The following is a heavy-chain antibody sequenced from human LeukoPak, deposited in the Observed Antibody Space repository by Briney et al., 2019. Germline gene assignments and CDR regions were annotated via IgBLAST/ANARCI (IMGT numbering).Heavy chain of an antibody. Sequence: SVKVSCKASGGTFTSYAISWVRQAPGQGLEWMGGIIPIFSTAKYAQKFQGRVTITADESTSTAYMELSSLRSEDTAVYYCARGAGPTLEWFFVYWGQGTLVTVSS. CDR3: ARGAGPTLEWFFVY. J-gene: IGHJ4*02. D-gene: IGHD3-3*01. CDR2: IIPIFSTA. V-gene: IGHV1-69*13. CDR1: GGTFTSYA.